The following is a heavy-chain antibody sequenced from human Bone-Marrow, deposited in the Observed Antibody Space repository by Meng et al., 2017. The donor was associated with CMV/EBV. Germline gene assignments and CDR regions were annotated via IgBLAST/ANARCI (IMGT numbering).Heavy chain of an antibody. V-gene: IGHV3-30*04. CDR3: AIHRRGSDAFDI. Sequence: GGSLRLSCAASGFTFSSYAMHWVRQAPGKGLEWVAVISYDGSNKYYADSVKGRFTISRDNAKNSLYLQMNSLRAEDTALYYCAIHRRGSDAFDIWGQGARVTVSS. J-gene: IGHJ3*02. D-gene: IGHD1-14*01. CDR2: ISYDGSNK. CDR1: GFTFSSYA.